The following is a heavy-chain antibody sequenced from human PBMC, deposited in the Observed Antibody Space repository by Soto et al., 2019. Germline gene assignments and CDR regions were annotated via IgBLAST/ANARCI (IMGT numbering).Heavy chain of an antibody. CDR1: GFSFTTSGMC. Sequence: SGPTLVNPTQTLTLTCTFSGFSFTTSGMCVSWIRQPPGKALEWLALIDWDDEKYYSTSLKTRLTISKDTSKNQVVLTMTNMDPVDTATYYCARTTLTYYYDSSGYHFDYWGQGTLVTVSS. J-gene: IGHJ4*02. D-gene: IGHD3-22*01. CDR2: IDWDDEK. CDR3: ARTTLTYYYDSSGYHFDY. V-gene: IGHV2-70*01.